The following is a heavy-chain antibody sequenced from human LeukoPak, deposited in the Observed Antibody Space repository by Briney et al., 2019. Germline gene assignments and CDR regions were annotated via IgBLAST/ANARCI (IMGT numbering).Heavy chain of an antibody. D-gene: IGHD3-10*01. CDR1: GGTFSSYA. Sequence: SVKVSCKASGGTFSSYAISWVRQAPGQGLEWMGGIIPIFGTANYAQKFQGRVTITTDESTSTAYMELSSPRSEDTAVYYCARDRRVGDFADAFDIWGQGTMVTVSS. CDR2: IIPIFGTA. CDR3: ARDRRVGDFADAFDI. V-gene: IGHV1-69*05. J-gene: IGHJ3*02.